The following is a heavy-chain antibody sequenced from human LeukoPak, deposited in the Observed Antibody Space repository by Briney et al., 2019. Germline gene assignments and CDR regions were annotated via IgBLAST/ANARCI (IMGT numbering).Heavy chain of an antibody. V-gene: IGHV1-8*01. CDR1: GYTFTSYD. D-gene: IGHD1-26*01. CDR2: MNPKSGNT. Sequence: EASVNVSCTTSGYTFTSYDINWVRQATGQGLEWMGWMNPKSGNTGSAQRFQGRVTMTRDTSISTAYMELSSLRSEDTAVYYCARVWGAIDYWGQGTLVTVSS. CDR3: ARVWGAIDY. J-gene: IGHJ4*02.